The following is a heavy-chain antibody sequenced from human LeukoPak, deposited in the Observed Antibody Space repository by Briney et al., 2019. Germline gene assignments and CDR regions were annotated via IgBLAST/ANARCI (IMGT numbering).Heavy chain of an antibody. CDR1: GGTFSSYA. J-gene: IGHJ6*03. CDR2: IIPIFGTA. D-gene: IGHD3-10*01. V-gene: IGHV1-69*06. CDR3: ARDRDGSGSYYYYYYYMDV. Sequence: SVKVSCKASGGTFSSYAISWVRQAPGQGLEWMGRIIPIFGTANYAQKFQGRVTITADKSTSTAYMELSSLRSEDTAVYYCARDRDGSGSYYYYYYYMDVWGEGTTVTVSS.